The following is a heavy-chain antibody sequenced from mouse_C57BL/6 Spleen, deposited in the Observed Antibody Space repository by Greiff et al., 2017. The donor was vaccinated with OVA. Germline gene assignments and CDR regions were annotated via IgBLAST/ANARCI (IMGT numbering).Heavy chain of an antibody. CDR2: INPNNGGT. D-gene: IGHD1-1*01. Sequence: EVKLQQSGPELVKPGASVKISCKASGYTFTDYYMNWVKQSHGKSLEWIGDINPNNGGTSYNQKFKGKATLTVDKSSSTDYMELRSLTSEDSAVYYCARSGSTVVADYWGQGTTLTVSS. V-gene: IGHV1-26*01. CDR3: ARSGSTVVADY. J-gene: IGHJ2*01. CDR1: GYTFTDYY.